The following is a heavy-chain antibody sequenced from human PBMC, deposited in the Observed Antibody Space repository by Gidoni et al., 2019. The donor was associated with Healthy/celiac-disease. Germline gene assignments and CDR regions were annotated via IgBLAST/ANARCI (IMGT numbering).Heavy chain of an antibody. CDR2: ISSSSSYI. D-gene: IGHD3-9*01. J-gene: IGHJ4*02. CDR3: ARVDVRYDILTGYSYYFDY. Sequence: EVQLVESGGGLVKPGGSLRLSCAASGFTFSRYSLNWVRQAPGKGLEWVSSISSSSSYIYYADSVKGRFTISRDNAKNSLYLQMNSLRAEDTAVYYCARVDVRYDILTGYSYYFDYWGQGTLVTVSS. V-gene: IGHV3-21*01. CDR1: GFTFSRYS.